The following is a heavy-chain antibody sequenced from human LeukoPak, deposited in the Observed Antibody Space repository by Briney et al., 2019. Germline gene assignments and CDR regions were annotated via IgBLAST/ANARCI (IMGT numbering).Heavy chain of an antibody. CDR1: GYTFTSYY. CDR3: ARGPITMIVVVIMGLDY. CDR2: IIPSGGST. D-gene: IGHD3-22*01. Sequence: ASVKVSCKASGYTFTSYYMHWVRQAPGQGLEWMGIIIPSGGSTSYAQRFQGRVTMTRDTSTSTVYMELSSLRSEDTAVYYCARGPITMIVVVIMGLDYWGQGTLVTVSS. J-gene: IGHJ4*02. V-gene: IGHV1-46*01.